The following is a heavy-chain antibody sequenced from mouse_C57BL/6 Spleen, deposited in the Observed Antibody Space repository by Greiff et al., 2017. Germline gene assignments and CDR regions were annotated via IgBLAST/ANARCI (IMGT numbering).Heavy chain of an antibody. CDR3: ARGAPGSSSFDY. J-gene: IGHJ2*01. V-gene: IGHV1-53*01. CDR2: INPSNGGT. CDR1: GYSFTSSW. D-gene: IGHD1-1*01. Sequence: VQLQQSGTGLLQSGASLKLSCKASGYSFTSSWMHWVKQRPGQGLEWIGNINPSNGGTNYNEKFKRKATLTVDKSSSTAYMQPSSLTSEASAAYYGARGAPGSSSFDYWGQGTTLTVSS.